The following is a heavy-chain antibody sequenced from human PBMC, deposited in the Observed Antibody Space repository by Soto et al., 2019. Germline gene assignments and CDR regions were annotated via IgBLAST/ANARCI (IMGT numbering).Heavy chain of an antibody. V-gene: IGHV4-30-2*01. CDR3: ATLGGGKGYY. Sequence: QLQLQESGSGLVKPSQTLSLTCDVSGGSISSGGYSWSWIRQPPGKGLEWIGYIYHSGSTYYNPALKSRVTISVDRSKNQFSLKLSSVTAADTAGYYCATLGGGKGYYWGQGTLGSVSS. J-gene: IGHJ4*02. CDR1: GGSISSGGYS. D-gene: IGHD2-15*01. CDR2: IYHSGST.